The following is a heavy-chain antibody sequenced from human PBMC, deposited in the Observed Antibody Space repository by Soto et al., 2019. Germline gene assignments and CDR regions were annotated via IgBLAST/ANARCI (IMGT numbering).Heavy chain of an antibody. CDR2: IYHSGTT. J-gene: IGHJ4*02. Sequence: SETLSLTCTVSGDSVSSGSYYWSWIRQPPGKGLEWIGYIYHSGTTNYNPSLKSRVTISVDTSKNQFSLKLSSVTAADTAVYYCARDGRLTPKFDYWGQGTLVTVSS. CDR1: GDSVSSGSYY. V-gene: IGHV4-61*01. CDR3: ARDGRLTPKFDY.